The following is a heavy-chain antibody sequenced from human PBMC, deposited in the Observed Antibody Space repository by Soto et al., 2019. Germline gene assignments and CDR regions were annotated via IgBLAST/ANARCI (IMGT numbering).Heavy chain of an antibody. D-gene: IGHD1-1*01. CDR1: GGSISSSSYY. CDR2: IYYSGST. Sequence: SETLSLTCTVSGGSISSSSYYWGWIRQPPGKGLEWIGSIYYSGSTYYNPSLKSRVTISVDTSKNQFSLKLSSVTAADTAVYYCARHTYNWNVNYGMDVWGQGTTVTVSS. J-gene: IGHJ6*02. CDR3: ARHTYNWNVNYGMDV. V-gene: IGHV4-39*01.